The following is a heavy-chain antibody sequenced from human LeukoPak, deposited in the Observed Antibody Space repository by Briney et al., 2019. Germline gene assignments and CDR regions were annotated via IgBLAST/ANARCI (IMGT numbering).Heavy chain of an antibody. CDR3: ARRVEMWSYFDS. J-gene: IGHJ4*02. D-gene: IGHD2-21*01. CDR2: VYFSGST. Sequence: SETLSLTCSVSGASISSRDHYWAWIRQPPGKGLEWIGSVYFSGSTYYKASLKSRLTISVDTSKNQFSLTLKSVTAADTSVYYCARRVEMWSYFDSWGQGTPVIVS. V-gene: IGHV4-39*01. CDR1: GASISSRDHY.